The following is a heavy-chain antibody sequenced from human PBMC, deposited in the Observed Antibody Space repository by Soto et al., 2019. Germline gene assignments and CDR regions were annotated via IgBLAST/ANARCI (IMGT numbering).Heavy chain of an antibody. V-gene: IGHV4-34*01. D-gene: IGHD2-15*01. CDR1: GGSFSGYF. CDR2: INHSGHT. J-gene: IGHJ4*02. Sequence: QVQLQLWGAGLLKPSETLSLTCAVHGGSFSGYFWSWVRQTPEKGLEWIGQINHSGHTNYNPSLKSPITISRDTAKNQFSLQLKSMAAAETGVYYCARAQPVDFTVLAVATYFDFWGPGALVPVSS. CDR3: ARAQPVDFTVLAVATYFDF.